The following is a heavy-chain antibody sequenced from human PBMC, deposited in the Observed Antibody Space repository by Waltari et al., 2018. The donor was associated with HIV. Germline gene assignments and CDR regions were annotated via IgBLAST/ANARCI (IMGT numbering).Heavy chain of an antibody. J-gene: IGHJ4*02. V-gene: IGHV4-59*01. D-gene: IGHD3-10*01. Sequence: QVQLQESGPGLLKPSETLSLTCTVSGDSINTYFWAWVRQPPGKGLEWIGYIYSTGSTSYNPSLKSLLTISVATSRNQFSLKLSSVTAADTAIYYCARYGSGHRHFGYWGQGILVTVSS. CDR2: IYSTGST. CDR1: GDSINTYF. CDR3: ARYGSGHRHFGY.